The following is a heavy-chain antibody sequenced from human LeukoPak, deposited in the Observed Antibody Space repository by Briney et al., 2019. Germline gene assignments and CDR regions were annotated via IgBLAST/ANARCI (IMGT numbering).Heavy chain of an antibody. J-gene: IGHJ4*02. CDR3: AKDGITMEGFDY. D-gene: IGHD3-10*01. V-gene: IGHV3-9*01. CDR1: GFTFDDYA. CDR2: ISWNSGSI. Sequence: GGSLRLSCAASGFTFDDYAMHWVRQAPGKGLEWVSGISWNSGSIGYADSVKGRSTISRDNAKNSLYLQMNSLRAEDTALYYCAKDGITMEGFDYWGQGTLVTVSS.